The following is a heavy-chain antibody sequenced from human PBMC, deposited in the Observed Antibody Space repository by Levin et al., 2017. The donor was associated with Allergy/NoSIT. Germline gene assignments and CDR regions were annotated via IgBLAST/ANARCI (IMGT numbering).Heavy chain of an antibody. CDR2: ISGSGGST. V-gene: IGHV3-23*01. D-gene: IGHD1-7*01. J-gene: IGHJ4*02. CDR1: GFTFSTCA. Sequence: GGSLRLSCAASGFTFSTCAMGWVRQAPGKGLEWVSGISGSGGSTYYADSVKGRFTVSRDSSKNTLYLQMNSLRAEDSALYYCAKYSSNCRSRFDYWGQGTLVTVSS. CDR3: AKYSSNCRSRFDY.